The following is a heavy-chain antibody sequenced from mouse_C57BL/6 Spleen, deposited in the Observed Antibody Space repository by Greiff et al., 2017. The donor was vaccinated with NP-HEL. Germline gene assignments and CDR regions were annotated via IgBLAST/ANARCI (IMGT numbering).Heavy chain of an antibody. J-gene: IGHJ3*01. CDR3: ARLAYYDYDEAY. CDR1: GYTFTSYW. CDR2: INPSNGGT. V-gene: IGHV1-53*01. Sequence: QVQLKQPGTELVKPGASVKLSCKASGYTFTSYWMHWVKQRPGQGLEWIGNINPSNGGTNYNEKFKSKATLTVDKSSSTAYMQLSSLTSEDSAVYYCARLAYYDYDEAYWGQGTLVTVSA. D-gene: IGHD2-4*01.